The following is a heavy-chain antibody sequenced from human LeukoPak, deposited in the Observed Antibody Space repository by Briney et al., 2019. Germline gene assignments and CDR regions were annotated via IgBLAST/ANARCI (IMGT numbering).Heavy chain of an antibody. D-gene: IGHD4-17*01. Sequence: GGSLRLPCAASGFKFSDHNMNWFRQAPGEGLEWVSSISSGGHNIYYADPVKGRFTISRDNAKNSLYLQMNSLRVEDTAVYYCARHGDGFYHGMDVWGQGTTVTVSS. CDR2: ISSGGHNI. V-gene: IGHV3-21*01. CDR1: GFKFSDHN. CDR3: ARHGDGFYHGMDV. J-gene: IGHJ6*01.